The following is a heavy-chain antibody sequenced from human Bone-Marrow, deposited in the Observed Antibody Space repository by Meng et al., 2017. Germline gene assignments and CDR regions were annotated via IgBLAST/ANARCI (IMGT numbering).Heavy chain of an antibody. CDR2: IYHSGST. CDR1: GYSLSSGYY. J-gene: IGHJ3*01. V-gene: IGHV4-38-2*01. CDR3: ARGDCSGGSCYREDDAFDF. Sequence: ESLKISCAVSGYSLSSGYYWGWIRQPPGKGLEWIGSIYHSGSTYYNPSLKSRVTISVDTSKNQFSLKRSSVTAADTAVYYCARGDCSGGSCYREDDAFDFWGQGTMVTVSS. D-gene: IGHD2-15*01.